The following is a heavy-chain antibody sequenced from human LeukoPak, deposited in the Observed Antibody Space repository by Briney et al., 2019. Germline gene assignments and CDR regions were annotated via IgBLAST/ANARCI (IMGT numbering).Heavy chain of an antibody. J-gene: IGHJ4*02. CDR1: GYTFTSYG. CDR3: ATSELWFGELYYFDY. D-gene: IGHD3-10*01. CDR2: ISAYNGGT. Sequence: ASVKVSCKASGYTFTSYGMSWVRQAPGQGLEWMGWISAYNGGTNYAQKFQGRVTMTTDTSTSTAYMEVRRLKSDDTAVYYCATSELWFGELYYFDYWGQGILVTVSS. V-gene: IGHV1-18*01.